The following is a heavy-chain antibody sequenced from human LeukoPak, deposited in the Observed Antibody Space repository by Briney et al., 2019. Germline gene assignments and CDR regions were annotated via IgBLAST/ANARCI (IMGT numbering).Heavy chain of an antibody. Sequence: SETLSLTCTVSGGSISSSSYYWGWIRQPPGKGLEWIGSIYYGGITYYNPSLQSRVTISVDTSKNQFSLKLSSVSAADTAVYYCARNGRDYYYMDVLGKGTTVTVSS. CDR3: ARNGRDYYYMDV. CDR2: IYYGGIT. CDR1: GGSISSSSYY. J-gene: IGHJ6*03. V-gene: IGHV4-39*07. D-gene: IGHD1-14*01.